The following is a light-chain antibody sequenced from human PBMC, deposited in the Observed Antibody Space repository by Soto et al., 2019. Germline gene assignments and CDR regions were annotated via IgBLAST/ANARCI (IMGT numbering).Light chain of an antibody. CDR2: AAS. V-gene: IGKV3-15*01. J-gene: IGKJ4*01. CDR3: QQYNYWPLS. CDR1: QGLGTN. Sequence: IVLTQSPGTLSLSPWERATLSCRASQGLGTNLAWYQQKPGQGPRLLIYAASTRATGVPARFSGSGSQTEFTLTISSLQSEDFVVYYCQQYNYWPLSFGGGTKVDIK.